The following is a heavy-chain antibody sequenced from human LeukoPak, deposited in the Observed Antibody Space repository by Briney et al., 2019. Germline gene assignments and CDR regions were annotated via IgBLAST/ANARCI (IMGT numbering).Heavy chain of an antibody. Sequence: ASVKVSCKVSGYNLIELSMHWVRQAPGKGLEWMGGFDSEVGETIYAQKLQGRVTLTEDTYTDTAYMELSRLRTEDTAVYYCARVSTGYYIVPDYWGQGTLVTVSS. CDR3: ARVSTGYYIVPDY. D-gene: IGHD3-9*01. CDR2: FDSEVGET. J-gene: IGHJ4*02. V-gene: IGHV1-24*01. CDR1: GYNLIELS.